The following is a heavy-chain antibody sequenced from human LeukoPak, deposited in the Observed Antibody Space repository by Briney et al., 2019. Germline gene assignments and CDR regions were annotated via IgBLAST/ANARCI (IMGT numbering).Heavy chain of an antibody. CDR1: GFTVSSNY. CDR3: ARGFSGTRGDY. J-gene: IGHJ4*02. CDR2: IYSGGST. D-gene: IGHD6-25*01. Sequence: GGSLRLSCAASGFTVSSNYMSWVRQAPGKGLEWVSVIYSGGSTYYADSVKGRFTISRGNSKNTLYLQMNSLRAEDTAVYYCARGFSGTRGDYWGQGTLVTVSS. V-gene: IGHV3-53*01.